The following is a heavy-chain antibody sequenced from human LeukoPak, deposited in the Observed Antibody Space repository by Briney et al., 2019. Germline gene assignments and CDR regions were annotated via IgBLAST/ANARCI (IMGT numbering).Heavy chain of an antibody. D-gene: IGHD3-10*01. CDR3: ARVPTSGLDY. CDR1: GFTFSSYS. CDR2: ISSSSSYT. J-gene: IGHJ4*02. Sequence: PGGSLRLSCAASGFTFSSYSMNWVRQAPGKGLEWVSSISSSSSYTYYADSVKGRFTISRDNAKNSLYLQMNSLRAEDTAVYYCARVPTSGLDYWGQGTLVTVSS. V-gene: IGHV3-21*01.